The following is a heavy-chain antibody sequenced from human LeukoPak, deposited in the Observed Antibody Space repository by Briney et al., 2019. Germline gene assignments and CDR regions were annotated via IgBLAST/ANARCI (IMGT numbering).Heavy chain of an antibody. CDR2: IKSKTDGGTT. CDR1: GFTFRNAW. Sequence: GGSLRLSCAASGFTFRNAWMSWVRQAPGKGLEWVGLIKSKTDGGTTDYPAPVKGRSTISRDDSKNTLSLQMNSLKTEDTAMYYCTTERTDAFDIWGQGTMVTVSS. V-gene: IGHV3-15*01. CDR3: TTERTDAFDI. J-gene: IGHJ3*02.